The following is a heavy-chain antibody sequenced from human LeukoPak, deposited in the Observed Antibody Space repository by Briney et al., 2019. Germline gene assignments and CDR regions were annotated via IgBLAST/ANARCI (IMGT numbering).Heavy chain of an antibody. Sequence: ASETLSLTCTVSGGSISSSSYYWGWIRQPPGKGLEWIGSIYYSGSTYYNPSLKSRVTISVDTSKNQFSLKLSSVTAADTAVYYCATWGPIVGDYWGQGTLVTVSS. V-gene: IGHV4-39*01. CDR2: IYYSGST. D-gene: IGHD1-26*01. CDR1: GGSISSSSYY. CDR3: ATWGPIVGDY. J-gene: IGHJ4*02.